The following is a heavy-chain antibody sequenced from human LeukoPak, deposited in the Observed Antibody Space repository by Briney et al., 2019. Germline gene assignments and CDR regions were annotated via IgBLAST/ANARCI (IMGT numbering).Heavy chain of an antibody. CDR3: ARGGGSYFYEDY. CDR1: GFTFNNYA. J-gene: IGHJ4*02. V-gene: IGHV3-23*01. D-gene: IGHD1-26*01. CDR2: ISGSGGTT. Sequence: PGGSLRLSCAASGFTFNNYAMSWVRQAPGKGLEWVSAISGSGGTTYYADSVKGRFTISRDNSKNTLYLQMNTLRAEDTAVYYCARGGGSYFYEDYWGQGTLVTVSS.